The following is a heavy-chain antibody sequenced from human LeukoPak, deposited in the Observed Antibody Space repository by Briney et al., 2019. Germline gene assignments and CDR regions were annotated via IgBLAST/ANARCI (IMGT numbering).Heavy chain of an antibody. CDR3: ARDHYDILTGYQNAFDI. V-gene: IGHV4-34*01. J-gene: IGHJ3*02. D-gene: IGHD3-9*01. CDR2: INHSGST. CDR1: GGSFSGYY. Sequence: TSETLSLTCAVYGGSFSGYYWSWIRQPPGKGLEWIGEINHSGSTNYNPSLKSRVTISVDTSKNQFSLKLSSVTAADTAVYYCARDHYDILTGYQNAFDIWGQGTMVTVSS.